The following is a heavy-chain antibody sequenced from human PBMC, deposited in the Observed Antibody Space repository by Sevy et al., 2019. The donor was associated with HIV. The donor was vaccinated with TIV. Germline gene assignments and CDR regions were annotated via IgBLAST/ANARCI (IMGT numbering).Heavy chain of an antibody. Sequence: GGSLRLSCAASGFTFSSYWMSWDRQAPGKGLEWVANIKQDGSEKYYVDSVKGRFTISRDNAKNSLYLQMNSLRAEDTAVYYCARDLSYDFWSGYHYFDYWGQGTLVTVSS. V-gene: IGHV3-7*01. J-gene: IGHJ4*02. CDR2: IKQDGSEK. CDR1: GFTFSSYW. D-gene: IGHD3-3*01. CDR3: ARDLSYDFWSGYHYFDY.